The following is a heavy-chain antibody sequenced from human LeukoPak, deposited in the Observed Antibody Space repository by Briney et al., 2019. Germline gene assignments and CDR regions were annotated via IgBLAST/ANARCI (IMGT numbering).Heavy chain of an antibody. V-gene: IGHV3-30*18. CDR1: VFTFSSYG. CDR3: AKSYDSSGYYLDYYYGMDV. Sequence: PGRSLRLSCAASVFTFSSYGMHWVRQAPGKGLEWVVVISYDGSNKYYADSVKGRFTISRDNSKNTLYLQMNSLRAEDTAVYYCAKSYDSSGYYLDYYYGMDVWGQGTTVTVSS. D-gene: IGHD3-22*01. J-gene: IGHJ6*02. CDR2: ISYDGSNK.